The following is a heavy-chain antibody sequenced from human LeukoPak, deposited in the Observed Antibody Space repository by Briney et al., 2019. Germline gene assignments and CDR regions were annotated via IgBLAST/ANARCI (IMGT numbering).Heavy chain of an antibody. CDR1: GGSFSGYY. CDR2: INHIGST. CDR3: ARHLPSPELQFYFDY. V-gene: IGHV4-34*01. J-gene: IGHJ4*02. Sequence: SETLSLTCAVYGGSFSGYYWSWIRQPPGKGLERIGEINHIGSTNYNPSLKSRVTISVDTSKNQFSLKLSSVTAADTAFYYCARHLPSPELQFYFDYWDQGTLVTVSS. D-gene: IGHD5-24*01.